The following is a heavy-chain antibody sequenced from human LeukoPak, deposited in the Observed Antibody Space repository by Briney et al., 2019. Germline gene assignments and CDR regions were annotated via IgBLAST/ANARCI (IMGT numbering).Heavy chain of an antibody. V-gene: IGHV4-39*07. Sequence: SETLSLTCTVSGGSISSSSYYWGWIRQPPGKGLEWIGSIYYSGSTYYNPSLKSRVTISVDTSKNQFSLKLSSVTAADTAVYYCASNYGSGSYYIDWGQGTLVTVSS. J-gene: IGHJ4*02. D-gene: IGHD3-10*01. CDR1: GGSISSSSYY. CDR3: ASNYGSGSYYID. CDR2: IYYSGST.